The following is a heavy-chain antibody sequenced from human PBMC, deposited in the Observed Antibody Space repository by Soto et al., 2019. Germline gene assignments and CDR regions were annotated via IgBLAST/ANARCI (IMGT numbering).Heavy chain of an antibody. V-gene: IGHV1-18*01. Sequence: QVQLVQSGAEVKKPGASVKVSCKASGYAFTTYGFSWVRQAPGQGLEWMGWISAYNGNRHYAQKFKGRFTLTTDTSTSTAYMELRSLRYDATAVYYCAREGQLGYWGQGTLVTVSS. J-gene: IGHJ4*02. CDR1: GYAFTTYG. D-gene: IGHD6-6*01. CDR2: ISAYNGNR. CDR3: AREGQLGY.